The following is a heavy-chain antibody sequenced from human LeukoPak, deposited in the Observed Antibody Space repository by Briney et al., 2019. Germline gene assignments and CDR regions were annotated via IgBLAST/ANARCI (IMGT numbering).Heavy chain of an antibody. J-gene: IGHJ4*02. CDR1: GFTFSTYS. CDR3: ARDLDTSGYTFDY. D-gene: IGHD3-22*01. Sequence: PSGGSLRLSCAASGFTFSTYSMNWVRQAPGKGLEWISYISGSSRVIYYADSVKGRFTISRDNAKNSLYLQMNSLRDEDTAVYYCARDLDTSGYTFDYWGQGTLVTVSS. CDR2: ISGSSRVI. V-gene: IGHV3-48*02.